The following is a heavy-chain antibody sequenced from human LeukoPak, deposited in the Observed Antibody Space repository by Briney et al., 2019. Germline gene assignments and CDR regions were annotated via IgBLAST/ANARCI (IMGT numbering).Heavy chain of an antibody. V-gene: IGHV3-23*01. CDR2: IGGSDGST. Sequence: GGSLRLSCAASGFTFDDYGMSWVRQAPGKGLEWVSGIGGSDGSTYYADSVKGRFTISRDNSKNTLYLRMNSLRAEDTAVYYCARETYYRFDYWGQGTLVTVSS. J-gene: IGHJ4*02. CDR1: GFTFDDYG. D-gene: IGHD3-22*01. CDR3: ARETYYRFDY.